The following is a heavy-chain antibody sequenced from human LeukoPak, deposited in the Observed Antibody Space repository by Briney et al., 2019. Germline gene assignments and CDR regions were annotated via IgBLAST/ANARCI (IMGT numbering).Heavy chain of an antibody. D-gene: IGHD2-2*01. Sequence: PGRSLRLSCAASGFTFSSYGMHWVRQAPGKGLEWVAVISYDGSNKYYADSVKGRFTISRDSPKNTLYLQMNSLRAEDTAVYYCARVYPNYGMDVWGRGTTVTVSS. CDR2: ISYDGSNK. CDR1: GFTFSSYG. CDR3: ARVYPNYGMDV. J-gene: IGHJ6*02. V-gene: IGHV3-30*03.